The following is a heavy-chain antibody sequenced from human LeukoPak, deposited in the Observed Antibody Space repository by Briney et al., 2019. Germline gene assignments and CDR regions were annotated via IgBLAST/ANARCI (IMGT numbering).Heavy chain of an antibody. V-gene: IGHV1-2*02. J-gene: IGHJ4*02. CDR2: INPNSGGT. CDR3: ARSSGWYSFDY. CDR1: GYTFTSYD. D-gene: IGHD6-19*01. Sequence: ASVKVSCKASGYTFTSYDINWVRQVPGQGLEWMGWINPNSGGTNYAQKFQGRVTMTRDTSISTAYMELSRLRSDDTAVYYCARSSGWYSFDYWGQGTLVTVSS.